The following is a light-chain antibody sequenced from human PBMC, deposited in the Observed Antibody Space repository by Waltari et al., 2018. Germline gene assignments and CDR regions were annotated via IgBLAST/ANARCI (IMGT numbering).Light chain of an antibody. Sequence: NFMLTQPHSVSESPGKTVTLSCTRSSGSIDSNYVQWYQQRPGSSPTTVIYEDNQRPSGVPDRFSGSIDSSSNSASLTISGLKTEDEADYYCQSFDSSTVVFGGGTKLTVL. J-gene: IGLJ2*01. CDR3: QSFDSSTVV. CDR1: SGSIDSNY. CDR2: EDN. V-gene: IGLV6-57*01.